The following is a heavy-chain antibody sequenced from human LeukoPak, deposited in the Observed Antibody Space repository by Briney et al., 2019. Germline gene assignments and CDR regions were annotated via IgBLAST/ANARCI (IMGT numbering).Heavy chain of an antibody. CDR3: ARNEYATGWFDH. Sequence: ASVKVSCKASGYTFTSFDINWVRQATGQGLEWLGWMTPNSGQTGYAQKFQGRVTLTRDTSTSTAYMELSSLTSEDTAVYYCARNEYATGWFDHRGQGTVVTVSS. D-gene: IGHD2-2*01. J-gene: IGHJ5*02. V-gene: IGHV1-8*01. CDR1: GYTFTSFD. CDR2: MTPNSGQT.